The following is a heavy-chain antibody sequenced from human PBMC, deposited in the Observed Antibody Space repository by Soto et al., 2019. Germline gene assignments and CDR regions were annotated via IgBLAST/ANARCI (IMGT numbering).Heavy chain of an antibody. Sequence: PSETLSLTCTVSGGSISSYYWSWIRQPPGKGLEWIGYINYSGSTKYSPSLKSRVTISVDTSKNQFSLKLSSVTAADTAVYYCARTTYSSTRFPDYWGQGTLVTVSS. D-gene: IGHD6-13*01. J-gene: IGHJ4*02. V-gene: IGHV4-59*08. CDR1: GGSISSYY. CDR3: ARTTYSSTRFPDY. CDR2: INYSGST.